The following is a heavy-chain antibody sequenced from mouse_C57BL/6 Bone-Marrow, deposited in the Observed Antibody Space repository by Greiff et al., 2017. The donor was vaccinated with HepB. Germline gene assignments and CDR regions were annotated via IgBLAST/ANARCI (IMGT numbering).Heavy chain of an antibody. V-gene: IGHV1-18*01. J-gene: IGHJ4*01. CDR2: INPNNGGT. CDR3: ARYDYGNYYYAMDY. D-gene: IGHD2-1*01. Sequence: VQLKESGPELVKPGASVKITCKASGYTFTDYNMDWVKQSHGKSLEWIGDINPNNGGTIYNQKFKGKATLTVDKSSSTAYMELRSLTSEDTAVYYCARYDYGNYYYAMDYWGQGTSVTVSS. CDR1: GYTFTDYN.